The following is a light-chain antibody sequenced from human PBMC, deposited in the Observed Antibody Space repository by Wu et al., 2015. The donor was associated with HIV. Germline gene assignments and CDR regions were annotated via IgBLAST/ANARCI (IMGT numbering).Light chain of an antibody. CDR3: QQYYSSPH. V-gene: IGKV1-9*01. CDR1: QGIGSY. CDR2: AAS. Sequence: DSQLTQSPSFLSASIGARVTITCRASQGIGSYLAWYQQKPGKAPKLLIYAASSLQSGVPSRFSGSGSGTDFTLTISCLQSEDFAIYYCQQYYSSPHFGPGTKVEIK. J-gene: IGKJ3*01.